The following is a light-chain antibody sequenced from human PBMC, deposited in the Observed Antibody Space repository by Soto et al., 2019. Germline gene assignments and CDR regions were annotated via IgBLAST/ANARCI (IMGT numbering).Light chain of an antibody. Sequence: QSALTQPASVSGSPGQSITISCTGTSSDIGAYNYVSWYQQHPGKAPKLLIYGLTNRPSGVSNRFSGSKSGNTASLTISGLQAEDDDDYYCSSYTTSLTLVFGGGTKVTVL. J-gene: IGLJ3*02. CDR2: GLT. V-gene: IGLV2-14*01. CDR1: SSDIGAYNY. CDR3: SSYTTSLTLV.